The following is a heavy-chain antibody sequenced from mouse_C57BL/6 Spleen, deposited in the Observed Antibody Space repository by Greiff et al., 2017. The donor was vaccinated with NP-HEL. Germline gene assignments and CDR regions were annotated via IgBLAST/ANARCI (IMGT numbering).Heavy chain of an antibody. CDR1: GYAFSSSW. D-gene: IGHD1-1*01. CDR2: IYPGDGDT. J-gene: IGHJ2*01. Sequence: QVQLQQSGPELVKPGASVKISCKASGYAFSSSWMNWVKQRPGKGLEWIGRIYPGDGDTNYNGKFKGKATLTADKSSSTAYMQLSSLTSEDSAVYFCARKFLSHYGTPFDYWGQGTTLTVSS. V-gene: IGHV1-82*01. CDR3: ARKFLSHYGTPFDY.